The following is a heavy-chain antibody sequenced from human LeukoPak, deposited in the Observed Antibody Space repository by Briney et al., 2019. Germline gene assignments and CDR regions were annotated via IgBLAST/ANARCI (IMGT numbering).Heavy chain of an antibody. CDR1: GLSFSSYN. CDR2: ITANNTTR. Sequence: GGSLRLSCTASGLSFSSYNMNWVRQAPGKGPEWVAYITANNTTRYYADSVKGRFTISRDNAKKSLFLQMNSLRAEDTAVYYCAAASAFSSSWRSWGQGTVVTVSS. CDR3: AAASAFSSSWRS. J-gene: IGHJ5*02. D-gene: IGHD6-13*01. V-gene: IGHV3-48*01.